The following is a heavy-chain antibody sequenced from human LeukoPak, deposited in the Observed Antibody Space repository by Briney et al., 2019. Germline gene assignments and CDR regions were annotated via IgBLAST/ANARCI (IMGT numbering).Heavy chain of an antibody. CDR2: INPNSGGT. D-gene: IGHD6-13*01. V-gene: IGHV1-2*02. Sequence: ASVRVSCKASGYTFTGYYMHWVRQAPGQGLEWMGWINPNSGGTNYAQKFQGRVTMTRDTSISTAYMELSRLRSDDTAVYYCAREAAAGRDPPDYWGQGTLVTVSS. CDR1: GYTFTGYY. CDR3: AREAAAGRDPPDY. J-gene: IGHJ4*02.